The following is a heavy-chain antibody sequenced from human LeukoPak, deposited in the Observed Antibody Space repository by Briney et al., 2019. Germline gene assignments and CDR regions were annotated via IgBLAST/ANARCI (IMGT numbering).Heavy chain of an antibody. CDR3: ARDHDILTGYYTPHFDY. Sequence: PGGSLRLSCAASGFTFRSYAMHWVRQAPGKGLEWVAVISYDGSNKYYADSVKGRFTISRDNSKNTLYLQMNSLRAEDTAVYYCARDHDILTGYYTPHFDYWGQGTLVTVSS. J-gene: IGHJ4*02. V-gene: IGHV3-30-3*01. CDR2: ISYDGSNK. CDR1: GFTFRSYA. D-gene: IGHD3-9*01.